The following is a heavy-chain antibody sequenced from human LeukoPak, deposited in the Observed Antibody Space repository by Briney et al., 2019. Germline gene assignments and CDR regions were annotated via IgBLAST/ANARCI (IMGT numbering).Heavy chain of an antibody. V-gene: IGHV1-8*03. CDR3: ARMVWGSSDSDDAFDI. D-gene: IGHD3-16*01. CDR1: GYTFTSYD. J-gene: IGHJ3*02. CDR2: MNPNSGNT. Sequence: ASVKVSCKASGYTFTSYDINWVRQATGQGLEWMGWMNPNSGNTGYAQKFQGRVTITRNTSISTAYMELSSLRSEDTAVYYCARMVWGSSDSDDAFDIWGQGTMVTVSS.